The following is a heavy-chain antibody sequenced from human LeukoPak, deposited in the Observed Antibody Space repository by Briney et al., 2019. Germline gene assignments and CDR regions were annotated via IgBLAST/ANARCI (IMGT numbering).Heavy chain of an antibody. CDR1: GGSISSYY. V-gene: IGHV4-59*08. CDR3: ARHSRRGYWFDP. CDR2: IYYSGST. J-gene: IGHJ5*02. D-gene: IGHD2-2*01. Sequence: SETLSLTCTVSGGSISSYYWSWIRQPPGKGLEWIGYIYYSGSTNYNPSLKSRVTISVDTSKNQFSLKLSSVTAADTAVYYCARHSRRGYWFDPWGQGTLVTVSS.